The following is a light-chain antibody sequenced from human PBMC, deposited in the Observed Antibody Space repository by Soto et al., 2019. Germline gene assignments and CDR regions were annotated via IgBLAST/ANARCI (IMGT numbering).Light chain of an antibody. CDR1: QSVSSY. Sequence: EIVLTQSPATLSLSPGERATLSCRASQSVSSYLAWYQQKPGQAPRLLIYDASNRATGIPARFSGSGSGTDFTLTISSLEPEDCAVYYCQQRNNWSITFGQGTRLEIK. J-gene: IGKJ5*01. CDR3: QQRNNWSIT. V-gene: IGKV3-11*01. CDR2: DAS.